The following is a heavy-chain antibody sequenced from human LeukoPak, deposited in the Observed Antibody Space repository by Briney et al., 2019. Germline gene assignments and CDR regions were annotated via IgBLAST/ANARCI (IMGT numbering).Heavy chain of an antibody. J-gene: IGHJ4*02. V-gene: IGHV4-59*08. CDR1: GGSISSYY. CDR2: IYYSGST. CDR3: ATRAYGDCYFDY. D-gene: IGHD4-17*01. Sequence: SETLSLTCTVSGGSISSYYWSWIRQPPGKGLEWIGYIYYSGSTNYNPSLKSRVTISVDTSKNQFSLKLSSVTAADTAVYYCATRAYGDCYFDYWGQGTLVTVSS.